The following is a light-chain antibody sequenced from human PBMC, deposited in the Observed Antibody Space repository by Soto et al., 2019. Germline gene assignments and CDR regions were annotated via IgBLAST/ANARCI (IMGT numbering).Light chain of an antibody. J-gene: IGKJ2*01. CDR3: KHRSNWPS. CDR1: QSVSSY. Sequence: EIVLTQSPATMSLSPGERATLSCRASQSVSSYLVWYQQKPGQAPRLLIYDASNRATGIPARFSGSGSGTDFTLTISSLEPEDFAVYYCKHRSNWPSFGQGTKLEIK. CDR2: DAS. V-gene: IGKV3-11*01.